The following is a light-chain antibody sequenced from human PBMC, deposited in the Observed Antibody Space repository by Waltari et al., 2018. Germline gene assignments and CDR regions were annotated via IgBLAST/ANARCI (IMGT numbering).Light chain of an antibody. V-gene: IGLV2-8*01. CDR3: SSYAGSNFVV. Sequence: QSALAQPPSASGSPGQSVTISCTGTNSDVGGYNYVSWYQQHPGKAPKLMIYDVSKRPSGVPDRFSGSKSGNTASLTVSGLQAEDEAAYYCSSYAGSNFVVFGGGTKVTVL. CDR1: NSDVGGYNY. J-gene: IGLJ2*01. CDR2: DVS.